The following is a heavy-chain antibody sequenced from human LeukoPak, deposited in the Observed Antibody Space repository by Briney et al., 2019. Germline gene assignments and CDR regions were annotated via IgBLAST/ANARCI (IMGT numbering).Heavy chain of an antibody. J-gene: IGHJ4*02. Sequence: PGGSLRLSCAASGFTFSSYAISWVRQAPGKGLEWVSAISGSGGSTYYADSVKGRFTISRDNSKNTLYLQMNSLRAEDTAVYYCAKDLYSSGWYDYWGQGTLVTVSS. CDR3: AKDLYSSGWYDY. D-gene: IGHD6-19*01. CDR1: GFTFSSYA. CDR2: ISGSGGST. V-gene: IGHV3-23*01.